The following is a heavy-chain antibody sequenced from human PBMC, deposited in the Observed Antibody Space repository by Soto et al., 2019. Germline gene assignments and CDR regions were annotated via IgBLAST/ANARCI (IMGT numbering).Heavy chain of an antibody. V-gene: IGHV3-11*01. CDR1: GFTFSDYY. CDR3: ASPTVTPHYGMDV. Sequence: QVQLVESGGGLVKPGGSLRLSCAASGFTFSDYYMSWIRQAPGKGLEWVSYISSSGRTIYYADSVKGRFTISRDNAKTSLYLQMNILRAEETAVYYCASPTVTPHYGMDVWGQGTTVTGSS. J-gene: IGHJ6*02. CDR2: ISSSGRTI. D-gene: IGHD4-17*01.